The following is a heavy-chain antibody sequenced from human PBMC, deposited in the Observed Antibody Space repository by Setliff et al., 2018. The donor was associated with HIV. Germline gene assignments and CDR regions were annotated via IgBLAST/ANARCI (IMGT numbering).Heavy chain of an antibody. CDR3: FLFYDDRSGFYWD. CDR2: IYHSGNT. V-gene: IGHV4-38-2*02. J-gene: IGHJ4*02. D-gene: IGHD3-22*01. Sequence: SETLSLTCTVSGYSINSSHFWSWIRQPPGKGLEWVGSIYHSGNTHYNPSLKSRVTMAVDTSKKQFSLKLKSVTAADTAVYYCFLFYDDRSGFYWDWGQGTPVTVSS. CDR1: GYSINSSHF.